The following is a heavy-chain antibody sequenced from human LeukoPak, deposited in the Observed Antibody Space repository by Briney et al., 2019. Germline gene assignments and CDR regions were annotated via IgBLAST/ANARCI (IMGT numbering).Heavy chain of an antibody. J-gene: IGHJ4*02. D-gene: IGHD6-13*01. V-gene: IGHV3-23*01. CDR2: VSGSVGST. Sequence: GGTLRLSCAASGFTFSSYAMSWGRQAPGKGLEWVSAVSGSVGSTYYADSVKGRFTISRDNSKNTLYLQMNSLRAEDTAVYYCAKDDARQSSWYSDYFDYWGQGTLVTVSS. CDR3: AKDDARQSSWYSDYFDY. CDR1: GFTFSSYA.